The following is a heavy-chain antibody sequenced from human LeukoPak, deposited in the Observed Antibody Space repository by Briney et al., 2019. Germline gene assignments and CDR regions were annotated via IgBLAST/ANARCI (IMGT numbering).Heavy chain of an antibody. CDR2: IYSDNT. CDR3: ARGGPYDGSGYNWFDY. Sequence: AGTLTLSCTVSGFTVSSNSMSWVRQAPGKGLERVSFIYSDNTHYSYSVQGRFTISRDHSKNTLYIQMNSLRGEGTAVYYCARGGPYDGSGYNWFDYWGQGTLVTVSS. CDR1: GFTVSSNS. D-gene: IGHD3-22*01. J-gene: IGHJ4*02. V-gene: IGHV3-53*01.